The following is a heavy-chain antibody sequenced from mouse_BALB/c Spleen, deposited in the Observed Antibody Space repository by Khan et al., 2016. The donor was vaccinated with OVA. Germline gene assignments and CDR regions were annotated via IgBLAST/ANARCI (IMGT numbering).Heavy chain of an antibody. V-gene: IGHV1-4*01. CDR2: INPNSGYT. D-gene: IGHD1-1*01. Sequence: QVQLKQSGAELARPGASVKMSCKASGYTFTSNTMHWVKQRPGQGLEWIGYINPNSGYTNYNQNFKDKATFTADKSSSTAYMQLSSLTSEDSAVYYCARRTSVYTMDYWGQGTSVTVSS. CDR1: GYTFTSNT. CDR3: ARRTSVYTMDY. J-gene: IGHJ4*01.